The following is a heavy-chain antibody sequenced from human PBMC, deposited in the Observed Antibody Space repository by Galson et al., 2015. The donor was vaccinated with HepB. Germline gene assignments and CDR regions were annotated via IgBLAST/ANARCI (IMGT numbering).Heavy chain of an antibody. D-gene: IGHD3-22*01. J-gene: IGHJ3*02. CDR3: ARQGYNYDSSGFFQDAFDI. Sequence: LSLTCTVSGDSISSYYWSWIRQPPGKGLEWIGYSDYSGSTNYNPALKSRVTISVDTSKNQFSLRLSSMTAADTAVYYCARQGYNYDSSGFFQDAFDIRGQGAMVTVSS. CDR1: GDSISSYY. CDR2: SDYSGST. V-gene: IGHV4-59*08.